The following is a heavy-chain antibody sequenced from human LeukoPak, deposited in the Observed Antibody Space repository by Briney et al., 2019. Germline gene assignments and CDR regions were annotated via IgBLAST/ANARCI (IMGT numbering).Heavy chain of an antibody. CDR2: INTNTGNP. D-gene: IGHD2-15*01. Sequence: ASVKVSCKASGYTFTGYYMHWVRQAPGQGLEWMGWINTNTGNPTYAQGFTGRFVFSLDTSVSTAYLQISSLKAEDTAVYYCARDGLYCSGGSCYLWASPPAGRWDWDWGQGTLVTVSS. V-gene: IGHV7-4-1*02. J-gene: IGHJ4*02. CDR1: GYTFTGYY. CDR3: ARDGLYCSGGSCYLWASPPAGRWDWD.